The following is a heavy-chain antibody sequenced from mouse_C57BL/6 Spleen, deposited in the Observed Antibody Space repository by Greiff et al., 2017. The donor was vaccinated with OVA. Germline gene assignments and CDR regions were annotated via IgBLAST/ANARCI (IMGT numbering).Heavy chain of an antibody. D-gene: IGHD2-4*01. CDR1: GYAFSSSW. V-gene: IGHV1-82*01. CDR2: IYPGDGDT. J-gene: IGHJ2*01. CDR3: AKGIYYDYDGGY. Sequence: VQLQQSGPELVKPGASVKISCKASGYAFSSSWMNWVKQRPGKGLEWIGRIYPGDGDTNYNGKFKGKATLTADKSSSTAYMQLSSLTSEDSAVYFCAKGIYYDYDGGYWGQGTTLTVSS.